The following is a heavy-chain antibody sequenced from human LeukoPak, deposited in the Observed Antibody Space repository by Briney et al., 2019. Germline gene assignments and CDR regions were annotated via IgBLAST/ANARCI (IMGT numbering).Heavy chain of an antibody. V-gene: IGHV3-48*03. J-gene: IGHJ6*03. D-gene: IGHD1-26*01. CDR3: ARLGSYHPYYYYMDV. CDR1: GFTFSSYE. Sequence: GGSLRLSCAASGFTFSSYEMNWVRQAPGKGLEWVSYISSSGSTIYYADSVKGRFTISRDNAKNSLYLQMNSLRAEDTAVYYCARLGSYHPYYYYMDVWGKGTTVTISS. CDR2: ISSSGSTI.